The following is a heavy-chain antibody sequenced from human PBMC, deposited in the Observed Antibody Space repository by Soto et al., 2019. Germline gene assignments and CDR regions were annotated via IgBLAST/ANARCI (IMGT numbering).Heavy chain of an antibody. CDR2: MFISGST. V-gene: IGHV4-4*07. D-gene: IGHD4-17*01. CDR1: GGSISSYY. Sequence: KPSETLSLTCTVSGGSISSYYWIWIRQPAGKGLEWIGRMFISGSTNYNPSLKSRVIMSVGTTKNQFSLRLSSVTAADTAVYYCASALLDYGDYYFDYWGQGTLVTVSS. CDR3: ASALLDYGDYYFDY. J-gene: IGHJ4*02.